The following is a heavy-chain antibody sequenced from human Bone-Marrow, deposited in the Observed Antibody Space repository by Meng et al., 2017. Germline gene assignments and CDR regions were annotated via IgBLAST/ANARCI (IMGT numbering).Heavy chain of an antibody. Sequence: LQDSGPGLVKPAQSPSLTCRVSGGSINSAGYYWSWIRQHPGKGLEWIGYIYYTENTYYNPSLKSPMTISLDKSKNQFSLKLNSVTVADTAVYYCARGRASCSSGGCSLGWFDPWGQGTLVTVSS. J-gene: IGHJ5*02. CDR1: GGSINSAGYY. V-gene: IGHV4-31*01. CDR2: IYYTENT. D-gene: IGHD2-15*01. CDR3: ARGRASCSSGGCSLGWFDP.